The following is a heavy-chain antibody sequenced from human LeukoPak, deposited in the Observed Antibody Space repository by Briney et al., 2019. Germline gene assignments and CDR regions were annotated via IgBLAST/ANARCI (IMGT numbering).Heavy chain of an antibody. D-gene: IGHD2-15*01. J-gene: IGHJ3*02. Sequence: GGSLRLSCAASGFTFSNYAMTWVRQAPGKGLEWVSAISGSGGSTYYADSVKGRFTISRDNSKNTLYLQMNSLRAEDTAVYYCAKSIVVVVAAKAPDAFDIWGQGTMVTVSS. CDR3: AKSIVVVVAAKAPDAFDI. CDR2: ISGSGGST. V-gene: IGHV3-23*01. CDR1: GFTFSNYA.